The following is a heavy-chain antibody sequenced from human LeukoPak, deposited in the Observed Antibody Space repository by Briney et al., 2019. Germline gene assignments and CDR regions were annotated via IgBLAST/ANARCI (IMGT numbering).Heavy chain of an antibody. CDR1: GFTFSSYG. Sequence: GGSLRVSCAASGFTFSSYGMHWVRQAPGKGLEWVAVISYDGSNKYYADSVKGRFTISRDNSKNTLYLQMNSLRAEDTAVYYCAKEGDYRLWYFDLWGRGTLVTVSS. D-gene: IGHD4-11*01. CDR2: ISYDGSNK. CDR3: AKEGDYRLWYFDL. J-gene: IGHJ2*01. V-gene: IGHV3-30*18.